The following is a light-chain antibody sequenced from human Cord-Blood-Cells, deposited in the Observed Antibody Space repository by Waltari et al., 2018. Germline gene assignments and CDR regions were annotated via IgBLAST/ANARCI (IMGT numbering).Light chain of an antibody. J-gene: IGKJ2*03. Sequence: DIVMTQSPDSLAVSLGERATINCKSSQSVLYSSNNKTYLAWYRQKPGQPPKLRIYWASTRESGVPDRFSGSGSGTDFTLTISSLQAEDVAVYYCQQYYSTPYSFGQGTKLEIK. CDR2: WAS. V-gene: IGKV4-1*01. CDR1: QSVLYSSNNKTY. CDR3: QQYYSTPYS.